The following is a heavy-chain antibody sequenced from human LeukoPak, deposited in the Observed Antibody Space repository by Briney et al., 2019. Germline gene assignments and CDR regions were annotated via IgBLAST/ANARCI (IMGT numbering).Heavy chain of an antibody. CDR2: ISVYNGNT. J-gene: IGHJ4*02. D-gene: IGHD3-10*01. CDR3: ARGVYSAFDY. Sequence: ASVKVSCKASGYTFTTYGVSWVRQTPGQGLEWMGWISVYNGNTNYAQKLQGRVTMTTDTSTSTAYMELRSLRSDDTAVYYCARGVYSAFDYWGQGTLVTVSS. CDR1: GYTFTTYG. V-gene: IGHV1-18*01.